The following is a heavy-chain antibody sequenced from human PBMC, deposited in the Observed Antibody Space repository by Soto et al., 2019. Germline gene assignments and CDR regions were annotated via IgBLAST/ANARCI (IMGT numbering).Heavy chain of an antibody. D-gene: IGHD2-15*01. CDR2: IRGDSTTI. V-gene: IGHV3-11*01. CDR1: GFSFSDYY. Sequence: QVQLVESGGALVKPGGSLRLSCAASGFSFSDYYMSWMRQVPGKGLEWVSYIRGDSTTIYYADSVKGRFTISRDNAKKSLYLQMSSLRAEDTAVYYCARIGGGGSCPDYWGQGTLVTVSS. J-gene: IGHJ4*02. CDR3: ARIGGGGSCPDY.